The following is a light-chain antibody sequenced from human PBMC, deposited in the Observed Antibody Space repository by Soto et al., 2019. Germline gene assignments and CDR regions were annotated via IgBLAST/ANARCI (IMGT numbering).Light chain of an antibody. Sequence: EIVLTQSPATLSLSPGERATLSCRASQSVSSYLAWYQQKPGQAPRLLIYDASNRATGIPARFSGSGSGTDFTLTISSLEPEDFAVYYCQQRSNWQLTFGVGTKVEIK. CDR2: DAS. J-gene: IGKJ4*01. CDR1: QSVSSY. V-gene: IGKV3-11*01. CDR3: QQRSNWQLT.